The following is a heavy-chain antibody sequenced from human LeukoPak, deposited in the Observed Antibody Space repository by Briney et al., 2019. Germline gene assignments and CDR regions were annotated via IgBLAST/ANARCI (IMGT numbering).Heavy chain of an antibody. D-gene: IGHD6-19*01. J-gene: IGHJ4*02. CDR3: ATNKRSGWCFDY. Sequence: ASVKVSCKVSGYTLTELSMHWVRQAPGKGLEWMGGIDPEDGETIYAQKFQGRVTMTEDTSTDTAYMELSSLRSEDTAVYYCATNKRSGWCFDYWGQGTLVTVSS. CDR1: GYTLTELS. V-gene: IGHV1-24*01. CDR2: IDPEDGET.